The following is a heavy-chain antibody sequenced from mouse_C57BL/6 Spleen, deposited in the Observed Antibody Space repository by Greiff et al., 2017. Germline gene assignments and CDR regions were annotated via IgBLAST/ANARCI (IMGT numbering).Heavy chain of an antibody. Sequence: EVKLMESGPGLVKPSQSLSLTCSVTGYSITSGYYWNWIRQFPGNKLEWMGYISYDGSNNYNPSLKNRISITRDTSKNQFFLKLNSVTTEDTATYYCAREITTVVEVYWYFDVWGTGTTVTVSS. CDR2: ISYDGSN. J-gene: IGHJ1*03. D-gene: IGHD1-1*01. V-gene: IGHV3-6*01. CDR1: GYSITSGYY. CDR3: AREITTVVEVYWYFDV.